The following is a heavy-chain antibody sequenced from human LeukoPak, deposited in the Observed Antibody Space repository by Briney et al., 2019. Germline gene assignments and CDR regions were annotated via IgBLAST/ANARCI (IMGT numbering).Heavy chain of an antibody. Sequence: GGTLRLSCAASGFTFSSYGMSWVRQAPGKGLEWVSSISSSSSYIYYADSVKGRFTISRDNAKNSLYLQMNSLRAEDTAVYYCARGSRAYGGFDSWGQGTLVTVSS. CDR1: GFTFSSYG. J-gene: IGHJ4*02. CDR2: ISSSSSYI. CDR3: ARGSRAYGGFDS. D-gene: IGHD4-23*01. V-gene: IGHV3-21*04.